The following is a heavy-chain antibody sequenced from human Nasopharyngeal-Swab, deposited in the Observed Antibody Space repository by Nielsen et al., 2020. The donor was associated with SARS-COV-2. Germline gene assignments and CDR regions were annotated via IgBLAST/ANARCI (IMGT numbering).Heavy chain of an antibody. D-gene: IGHD1-26*01. V-gene: IGHV3-74*01. CDR1: GFTFRSHW. Sequence: GGSLRLSCAASGFTFRSHWMHWVRQAPGRGLVWVSYISTDGSHTTPADTVKGRFTISRDDAKNMLYLQMNSLRAEDTAVYYCARGGMGAVDYWGQGALITVSS. CDR3: ARGGMGAVDY. CDR2: ISTDGSHT. J-gene: IGHJ4*02.